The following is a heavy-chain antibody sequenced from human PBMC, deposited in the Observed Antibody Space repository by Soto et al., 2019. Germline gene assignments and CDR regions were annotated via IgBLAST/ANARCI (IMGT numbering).Heavy chain of an antibody. V-gene: IGHV3-7*03. CDR1: GCTFSTYW. CDR2: IIKDGSEK. Sequence: GVTLILSCGASGCTFSTYWMTRVRQAPGKGLEWVANIIKDGSEKSYVDSVKGRFTISRDNSKNTLYLQMNSLRAEDTAVYYCAKSAGHSYVDYWGQGTLVTVSS. J-gene: IGHJ4*02. D-gene: IGHD5-18*01. CDR3: AKSAGHSYVDY.